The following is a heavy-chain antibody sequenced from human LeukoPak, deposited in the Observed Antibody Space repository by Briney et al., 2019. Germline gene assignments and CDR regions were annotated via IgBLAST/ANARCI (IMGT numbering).Heavy chain of an antibody. Sequence: PSETLSLTCTVSGGSISSYYWSWIRQPPGKGLEWIGYIYYSGSTNYNPSLKSRVTISVDTSKNQFSLKLSSVTAAGTAVYYCARSDYDFWSGYFSFDYWGQGTLVTVSS. D-gene: IGHD3-3*01. J-gene: IGHJ4*02. V-gene: IGHV4-59*01. CDR3: ARSDYDFWSGYFSFDY. CDR1: GGSISSYY. CDR2: IYYSGST.